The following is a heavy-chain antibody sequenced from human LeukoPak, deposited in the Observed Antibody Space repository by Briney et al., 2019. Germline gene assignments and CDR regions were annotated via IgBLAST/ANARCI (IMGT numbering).Heavy chain of an antibody. D-gene: IGHD4/OR15-4a*01. J-gene: IGHJ6*02. CDR3: AREDPQTKVPEGMDV. V-gene: IGHV4-59*01. Sequence: SETLSLTCTVSGGSISHYYWSWIRQPPGKGPEWIGYIYYTGTTNYNPSLKSRVTISVDTSKNQFSLKLNSVTAADTAVYYCAREDPQTKVPEGMDVWGQGATVTVSS. CDR1: GGSISHYY. CDR2: IYYTGTT.